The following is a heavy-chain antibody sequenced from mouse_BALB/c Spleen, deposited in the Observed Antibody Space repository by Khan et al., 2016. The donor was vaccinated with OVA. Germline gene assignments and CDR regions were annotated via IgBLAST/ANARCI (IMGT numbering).Heavy chain of an antibody. CDR2: ISSGSRTI. CDR3: ARDYGWVLDY. CDR1: GFTFSSFG. Sequence: EVELVESGGGLVQPGGSRKLSCAASGFTFSSFGMHWVRQAPEKGLEWVAFISSGSRTIYYTDTVKGRFTISRDNPKNTLFLQMTSLRSEDTAMYYGARDYGWVLDYWGQGTSVTGSS. J-gene: IGHJ4*01. V-gene: IGHV5-17*02. D-gene: IGHD1-1*01.